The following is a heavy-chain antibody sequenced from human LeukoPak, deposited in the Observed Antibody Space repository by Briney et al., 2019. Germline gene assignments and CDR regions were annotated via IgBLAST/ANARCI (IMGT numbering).Heavy chain of an antibody. V-gene: IGHV1-3*01. J-gene: IGHJ4*02. D-gene: IGHD5/OR15-5a*01. Sequence: ASVKVSCKASRDTFSSYAIYWVRQAPGQRLEWMAWIIAANGKTKYSRKFQGRVSITTDTSARTAYMELRSLGSEDTAIYYCARSKDFPFFDAWDQGTLVTVSS. CDR1: RDTFSSYA. CDR2: IIAANGKT. CDR3: ARSKDFPFFDA.